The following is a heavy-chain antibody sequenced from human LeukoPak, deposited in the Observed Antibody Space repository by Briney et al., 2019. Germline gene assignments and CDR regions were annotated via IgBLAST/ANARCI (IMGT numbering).Heavy chain of an antibody. CDR3: AKDLGSSWYYFDY. Sequence: GGSLRLSCAASGFTFSSYSMNWVRQAPGKGLEWVSSISSSSSYIYYADSVKGRFTISRDNAKNSLYLQMNSLRAEDTALYYCAKDLGSSWYYFDYWGQGTLVTVSS. J-gene: IGHJ4*02. V-gene: IGHV3-21*04. CDR1: GFTFSSYS. CDR2: ISSSSSYI. D-gene: IGHD6-13*01.